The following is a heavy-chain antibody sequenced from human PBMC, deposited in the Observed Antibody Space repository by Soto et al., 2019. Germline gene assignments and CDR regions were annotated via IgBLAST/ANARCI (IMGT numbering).Heavy chain of an antibody. V-gene: IGHV3-9*01. CDR1: GFTFDDYA. D-gene: IGHD6-13*01. CDR2: INWNSGSM. CDR3: VKDESINWYSGHFRH. J-gene: IGHJ1*01. Sequence: PGGSLRLSCAASGFTFDDYAMHWVRQVPGKGLEWVSGINWNSGSMGYADSVKGRFAISRDNAKNSLHLQMNSLRAEDTAFYYCVKDESINWYSGHFRHWGQGTLVTVSS.